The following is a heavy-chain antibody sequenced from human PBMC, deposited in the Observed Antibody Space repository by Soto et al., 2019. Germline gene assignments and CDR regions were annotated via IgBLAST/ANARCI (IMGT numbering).Heavy chain of an antibody. CDR3: AREGGYSGYDWNYYYMDV. CDR2: IWYDGSNK. Sequence: QVQLVESGGGVVQPGRSLRLSCAASGFTFSSYGMHWVRQAPGKGLEWVAVIWYDGSNKYYADSVKGRFTISRDNSKNTLYLQMNSLRAEDTAVYYCAREGGYSGYDWNYYYMDVWGKGTTVTVSS. J-gene: IGHJ6*03. V-gene: IGHV3-33*01. CDR1: GFTFSSYG. D-gene: IGHD5-12*01.